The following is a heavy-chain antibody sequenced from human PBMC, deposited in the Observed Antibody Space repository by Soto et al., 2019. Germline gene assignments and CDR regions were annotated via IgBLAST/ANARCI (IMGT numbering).Heavy chain of an antibody. V-gene: IGHV1-18*01. CDR1: GYTFTSYG. CDR2: ISAYNGNT. J-gene: IGHJ5*02. CDR3: ARAYYYDSSGYYLYNWFDP. D-gene: IGHD3-22*01. Sequence: GASVKVSCKASGYTFTSYGISWVRQAPGQGLEWMGWISAYNGNTNYAQKLQGRVTMTTDTSTSTAYMELRSLRSEDTAVYYCARAYYYDSSGYYLYNWFDPWGQGTLVTVSS.